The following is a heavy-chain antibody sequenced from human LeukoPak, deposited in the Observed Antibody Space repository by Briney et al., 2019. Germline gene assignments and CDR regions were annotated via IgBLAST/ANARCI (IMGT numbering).Heavy chain of an antibody. CDR3: AKQMEDYYGMGV. CDR2: ISGSGGST. J-gene: IGHJ6*02. D-gene: IGHD1-1*01. CDR1: GFTVSSNY. V-gene: IGHV3-23*01. Sequence: PGGSLRLSCAASGFTVSSNYMSWVRQAPGKGLEWVSAISGSGGSTYYADSVKGRFTISRDNSKNTLYLQMNSLRAEDTAVYYCAKQMEDYYGMGVWGQGTTVTVSS.